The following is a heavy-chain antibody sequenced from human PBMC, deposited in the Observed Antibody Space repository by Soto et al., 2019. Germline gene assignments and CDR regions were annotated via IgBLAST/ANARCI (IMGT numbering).Heavy chain of an antibody. Sequence: GGSLRLSCAASGFTFDDYAMHWVRQAPGKGLEWVSGISWNSGSIGYADSVKGRFTISRDNAKNSLYLQMNSLRAEDTALYYCAKDMAYYYDSSGYDYWGQGTLVTVSS. V-gene: IGHV3-9*01. J-gene: IGHJ4*02. D-gene: IGHD3-22*01. CDR2: ISWNSGSI. CDR1: GFTFDDYA. CDR3: AKDMAYYYDSSGYDY.